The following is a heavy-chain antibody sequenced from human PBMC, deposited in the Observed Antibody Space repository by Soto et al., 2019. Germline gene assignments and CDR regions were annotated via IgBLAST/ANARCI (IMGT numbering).Heavy chain of an antibody. CDR2: VYNSGST. V-gene: IGHV4-59*01. CDR3: ARYRREAVAGYTLDN. J-gene: IGHJ4*02. D-gene: IGHD6-13*01. Sequence: QVQLQESGPGLVKASETLSLTCTVSGGSISSNYCTWIRQPPGKGLEWIGYVYNSGSTNYNPSLKSRVTISEDTSKSQFSLKVNSMTAADTAVYYCARYRREAVAGYTLDNWGQGILVTVSS. CDR1: GGSISSNY.